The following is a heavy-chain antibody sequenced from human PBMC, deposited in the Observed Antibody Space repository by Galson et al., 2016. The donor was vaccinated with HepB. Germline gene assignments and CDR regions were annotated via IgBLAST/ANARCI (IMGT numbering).Heavy chain of an antibody. Sequence: SLRLSCAASAFSFRSYAMHWVRQAPGKGLEWVTVISFDGSDKYYADSVKGRFIISRDNSKNTVYLQMNSLRAEDTAVYYCARGPGSYYRGRDDYYGMDVWGQGTTVTVSS. CDR3: ARGPGSYYRGRDDYYGMDV. V-gene: IGHV3-30*04. D-gene: IGHD3-10*01. J-gene: IGHJ6*02. CDR1: AFSFRSYA. CDR2: ISFDGSDK.